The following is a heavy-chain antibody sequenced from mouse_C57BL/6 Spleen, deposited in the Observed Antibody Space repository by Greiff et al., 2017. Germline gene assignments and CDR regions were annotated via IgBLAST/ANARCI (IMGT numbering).Heavy chain of an antibody. V-gene: IGHV14-2*01. CDR2: IDPEDGET. CDR1: GFHINDYY. Sequence: VQLQQSGAELVKPGASVKLSCTASGFHINDYYMHWVKQRTEQGLEWIGRIDPEDGETKYAPKFQSKATITADTSSNTAYLQLSSLTSEDTAVYYWARNPPYYYGSSGYAMDYWGQGTSVTVSS. CDR3: ARNPPYYYGSSGYAMDY. D-gene: IGHD1-1*01. J-gene: IGHJ4*01.